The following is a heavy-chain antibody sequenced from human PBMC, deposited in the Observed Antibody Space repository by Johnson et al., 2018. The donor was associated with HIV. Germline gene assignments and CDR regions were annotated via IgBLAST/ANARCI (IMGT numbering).Heavy chain of an antibody. CDR3: VRDGGSTRGDAFDI. CDR1: GFTFSSYA. V-gene: IGHV3-30-3*01. J-gene: IGHJ3*02. Sequence: QVQLVESGGGVVQPGGSLRLSCAASGFTFSSYAMHWVRQAPGKGLEWVAVISYDGSNKYYADSVKGRFTISRDNSKNTLYLQMNSLRAEDTAVYYCVRDGGSTRGDAFDIWGQGTMVIVSS. D-gene: IGHD1-26*01. CDR2: ISYDGSNK.